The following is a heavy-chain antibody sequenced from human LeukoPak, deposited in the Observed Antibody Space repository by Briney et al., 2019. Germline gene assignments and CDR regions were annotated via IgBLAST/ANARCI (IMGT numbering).Heavy chain of an antibody. J-gene: IGHJ4*02. Sequence: PGGSLRLSCAASGFTFSSYGMHWVRQAPGKGLEWVAVIWYDGSNKYYADSVKGRFTISRDNSKNTLYLQMNSLRAEDTAVYYCARCSGGIHTPFDYWGQGTLVTVSS. CDR3: ARCSGGIHTPFDY. CDR1: GFTFSSYG. CDR2: IWYDGSNK. V-gene: IGHV3-33*08. D-gene: IGHD2-15*01.